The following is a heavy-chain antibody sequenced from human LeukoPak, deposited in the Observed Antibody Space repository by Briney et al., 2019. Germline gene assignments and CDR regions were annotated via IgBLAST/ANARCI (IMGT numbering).Heavy chain of an antibody. CDR1: GYTFTSYY. Sequence: ASVKVSCKASGYTFTSYYMHWVRQAPGQGLEWMGIINPSGGSTSYAQKFQGRVTITRDTSTSTVYMELSSLRYEDTAVYYCARDADTAMVTLSNYYYGMDVWGKGTTVTVSS. CDR2: INPSGGST. CDR3: ARDADTAMVTLSNYYYGMDV. D-gene: IGHD5-18*01. J-gene: IGHJ6*04. V-gene: IGHV1-46*01.